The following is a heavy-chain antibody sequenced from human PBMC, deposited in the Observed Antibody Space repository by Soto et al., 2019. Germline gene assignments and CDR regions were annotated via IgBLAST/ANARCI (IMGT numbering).Heavy chain of an antibody. CDR1: GGSISSGGYY. CDR3: ARAVTSSWWFDP. CDR2: IYYSGST. D-gene: IGHD6-6*01. V-gene: IGHV4-31*03. Sequence: SETLSLTCTVSGGSISSGGYYWSWIRQHPGKGLEWIGYIYYSGSTYYNPSLKSRVTISVDTSKNQFSLKLSSVTAADTAVYYCARAVTSSWWFDPWGQGALVTVSS. J-gene: IGHJ5*02.